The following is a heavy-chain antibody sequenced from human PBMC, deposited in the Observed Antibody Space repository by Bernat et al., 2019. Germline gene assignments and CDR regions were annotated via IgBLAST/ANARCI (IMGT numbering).Heavy chain of an antibody. CDR2: ISYDGNKE. Sequence: QEQLVESGGGVVQPGRSLRLSCAASGFAFNTYNMHWVRQAPGQGLEWVAVISYDGNKEYYADSVKGRFTISRDNSRNTVSLQMNSLRAEDTAVYYCTKDHDWGEGSDFDVWGQGTMVTVSS. D-gene: IGHD3-16*01. CDR1: GFAFNTYN. J-gene: IGHJ3*01. V-gene: IGHV3-30*18. CDR3: TKDHDWGEGSDFDV.